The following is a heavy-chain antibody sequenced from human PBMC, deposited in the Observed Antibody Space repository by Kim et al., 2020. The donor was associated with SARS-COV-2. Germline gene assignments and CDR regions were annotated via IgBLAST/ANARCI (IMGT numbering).Heavy chain of an antibody. D-gene: IGHD7-27*01. J-gene: IGHJ6*02. Sequence: GGSLRLSCAASGFTFSSYGMHWVRQAPGKGLEWVAVIWYDGSNKYYADSVKGRFTISRDNSKNTLYLQMNSLRAEDTAVYYCASNLGPGGFYYYGMDVWGHRTTVTVSS. CDR1: GFTFSSYG. V-gene: IGHV3-33*08. CDR2: IWYDGSNK. CDR3: ASNLGPGGFYYYGMDV.